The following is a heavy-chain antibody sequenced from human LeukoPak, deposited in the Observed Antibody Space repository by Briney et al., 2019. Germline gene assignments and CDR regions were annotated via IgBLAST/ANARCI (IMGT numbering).Heavy chain of an antibody. CDR2: ISYDGSNK. CDR3: ARGSPMIVVVTPFDY. Sequence: GGSLRLSCAASGFTFRSCAMHWVRQAPGKGLEWLAVISYDGSNKYYADSVKGRFTISRDNSKNTLYLQMNSLRAEDTAVYYCARGSPMIVVVTPFDYWGQGTLVTVSS. D-gene: IGHD3-22*01. J-gene: IGHJ4*02. CDR1: GFTFRSCA. V-gene: IGHV3-30*01.